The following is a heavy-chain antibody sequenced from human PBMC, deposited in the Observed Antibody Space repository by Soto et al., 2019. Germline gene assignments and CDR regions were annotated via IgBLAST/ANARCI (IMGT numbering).Heavy chain of an antibody. CDR2: IYYSGST. D-gene: IGHD3-10*01. V-gene: IGHV4-39*01. CDR3: PRHGDPLWFGADY. J-gene: IGHJ4*02. CDR1: GGSISSSSYY. Sequence: SETLSLTWTVVGGSISSSSYYGGLIRQPPGKGLEWIGSIYYSGSTYTNPSLKSRLTISVDTSKNQFSLKLSSVTAADMAVYYCPRHGDPLWFGADYWGQGTLVTVSS.